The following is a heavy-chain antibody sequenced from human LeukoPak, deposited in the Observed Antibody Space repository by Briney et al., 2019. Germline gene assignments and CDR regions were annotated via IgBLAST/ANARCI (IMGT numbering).Heavy chain of an antibody. CDR1: GFTFSTYS. D-gene: IGHD5-18*01. CDR3: ARGKVGYSYFDY. Sequence: PGGSLRLSSAASGFTFSTYSMNWVPQAPGKGLEWVSSISSSSGYIHYADSVKGRFTISRDNAKNSLYLQMNSLRDTDTAVYYCARGKVGYSYFDYWGQGTLVTVSS. CDR2: ISSSSGYI. J-gene: IGHJ4*02. V-gene: IGHV3-21*01.